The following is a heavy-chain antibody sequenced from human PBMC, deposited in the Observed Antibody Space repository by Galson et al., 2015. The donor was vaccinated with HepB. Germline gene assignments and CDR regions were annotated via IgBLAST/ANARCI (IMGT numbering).Heavy chain of an antibody. D-gene: IGHD6-13*01. CDR2: ISSSGSTI. Sequence: SLRLSCAASGFTFSSYEMNWVRQAPGKGLEWVSYISSSGSTIYYADSVKGRFTISRDNAKNSLYLQMNSLRAEDTAVYYCARDRYSSSWSYYYGMDVWGQGTTVTVSS. V-gene: IGHV3-48*03. J-gene: IGHJ6*02. CDR3: ARDRYSSSWSYYYGMDV. CDR1: GFTFSSYE.